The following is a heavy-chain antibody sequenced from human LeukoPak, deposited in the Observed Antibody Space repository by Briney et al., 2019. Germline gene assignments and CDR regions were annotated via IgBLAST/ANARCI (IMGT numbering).Heavy chain of an antibody. Sequence: SETLSLTCTVSGGSISSYYWSWIRQPPGKGREWIGYIYYSGSTNYNPSLKSRVTISVDTSKNQFSLKLRSVTAADTAVYYCARVVVDSSGWDRRFDSWGQGTLVTVSS. CDR2: IYYSGST. CDR1: GGSISSYY. V-gene: IGHV4-59*01. CDR3: ARVVVDSSGWDRRFDS. D-gene: IGHD6-19*01. J-gene: IGHJ4*02.